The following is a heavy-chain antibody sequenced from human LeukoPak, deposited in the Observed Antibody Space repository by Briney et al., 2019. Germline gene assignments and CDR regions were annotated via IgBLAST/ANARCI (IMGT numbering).Heavy chain of an antibody. Sequence: ASVKVSCKASRGTFSSYAISWVRQAPGPGLEWMGGIIPIFGAANYAQKFQGRVTITADESTSTAYMELSSLRSEDTAVYYCARDARHRYCSSSSCYRGWFDPWGQGTLVTVSS. CDR3: ARDARHRYCSSSSCYRGWFDP. CDR2: IIPIFGAA. CDR1: RGTFSSYA. J-gene: IGHJ5*02. D-gene: IGHD2-2*01. V-gene: IGHV1-69*13.